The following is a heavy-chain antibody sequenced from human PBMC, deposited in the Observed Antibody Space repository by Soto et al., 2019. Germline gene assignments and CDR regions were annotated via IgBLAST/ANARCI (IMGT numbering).Heavy chain of an antibody. Sequence: QVQLVESGGGLVKPGGSLRLSCAASGFTLSDYYMSWIRQAPGKGLEWVSYISPSGSTINYANSVKGRFTISKDNAKNLLSLQMNSLRAADSAVYYCLSLCYNYYYIDVWGKGTTVTVSS. V-gene: IGHV3-11*01. CDR3: LSLCYNYYYIDV. CDR1: GFTLSDYY. J-gene: IGHJ6*03. D-gene: IGHD2-2*02. CDR2: ISPSGSTI.